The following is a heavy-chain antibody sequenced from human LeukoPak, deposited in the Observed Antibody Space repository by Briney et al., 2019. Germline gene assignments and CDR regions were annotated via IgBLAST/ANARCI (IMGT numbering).Heavy chain of an antibody. Sequence: SGGSLRLSCAASGFTFSTYGMHWVRQAPGKGLEWVAVIWYGGSNTYYADSVKGRFTISRDNSKNTLYLQMNSLRAEDTAVYYCAKDLGTYGVVVVPAARCYFDYWGQGTLVTVSS. CDR3: AKDLGTYGVVVVPAARCYFDY. V-gene: IGHV3-30*02. CDR1: GFTFSTYG. D-gene: IGHD2-2*01. CDR2: IWYGGSNT. J-gene: IGHJ4*02.